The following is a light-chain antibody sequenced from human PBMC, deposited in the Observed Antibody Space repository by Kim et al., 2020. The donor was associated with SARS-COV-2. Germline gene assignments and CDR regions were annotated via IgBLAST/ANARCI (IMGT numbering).Light chain of an antibody. CDR2: DSD. CDR3: ATWDSSLSAVI. Sequence: QSALTQPPSLSAAPGQKVTISCSGSNSNIGSNYVCWYQQLPGATPHLLIYDSDRRPSGIPDRFSGSKSGSSATLGITGLQTGDEADYYCATWDSSLSAVIFGGGTKVTVL. J-gene: IGLJ2*01. CDR1: NSNIGSNY. V-gene: IGLV1-51*01.